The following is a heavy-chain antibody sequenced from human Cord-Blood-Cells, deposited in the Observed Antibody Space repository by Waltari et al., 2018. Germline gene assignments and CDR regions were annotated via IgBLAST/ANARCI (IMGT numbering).Heavy chain of an antibody. J-gene: IGHJ3*02. CDR2: INPNSGNT. Sequence: QVQLVQSGAEVKKPGASVKVSCKASGYTFTSYDINWVRQATGQGLEWRGWINPNSGNTGYAQKFQGRVTMTRNTSRSTAYRELSSLRSEDTAVYYCARNPGIAAADAFDIWGQGTMVTVSS. CDR3: ARNPGIAAADAFDI. V-gene: IGHV1-8*01. D-gene: IGHD6-13*01. CDR1: GYTFTSYD.